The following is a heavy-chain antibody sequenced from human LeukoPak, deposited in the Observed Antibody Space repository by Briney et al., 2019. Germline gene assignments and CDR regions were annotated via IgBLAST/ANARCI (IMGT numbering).Heavy chain of an antibody. CDR3: AKGAAIDH. CDR2: VTGPGDTT. V-gene: IGHV3-23*01. Sequence: GGSLRLSCAASGFNLNNYDMNWVRQAPGKGLEWVAAVTGPGDTTYYADSVKGRFIISRDSFKDTLYLQMNRLGAEDTALYYCAKGAAIDHWGQGTLVTVSS. D-gene: IGHD5-24*01. J-gene: IGHJ4*02. CDR1: GFNLNNYD.